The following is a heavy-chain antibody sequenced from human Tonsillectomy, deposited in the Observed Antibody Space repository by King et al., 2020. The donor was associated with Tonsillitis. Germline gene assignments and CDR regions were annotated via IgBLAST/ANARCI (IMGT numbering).Heavy chain of an antibody. CDR1: VFTFSSYS. CDR3: ARDGGYCSSTSCYTLNYFDY. D-gene: IGHD2-2*02. CDR2: ISSSSSTI. Sequence: VQLVESGGGLVQPGGSLRLSCAASVFTFSSYSMNWVRQAPGKGLEWVSYISSSSSTIYYAASVRGRFTISRDNAKNSLYLQMNSLRAEDTAVYYCARDGGYCSSTSCYTLNYFDYWGQGTLVTVSS. V-gene: IGHV3-48*01. J-gene: IGHJ4*02.